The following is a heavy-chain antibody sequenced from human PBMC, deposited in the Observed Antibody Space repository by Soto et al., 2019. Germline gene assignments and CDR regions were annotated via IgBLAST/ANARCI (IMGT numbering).Heavy chain of an antibody. V-gene: IGHV1-8*01. Sequence: ASVKVSCKASGYTFTSYDINWVRQATGQGLEWMGWMNPNSGNTGYAQKFQGRVTMTRNTSISTAYMELSSLRSEDTAVYYCARVFSITIFGVVIPPYYYYYMDVWGKGTTVTVSS. CDR3: ARVFSITIFGVVIPPYYYYYMDV. CDR1: GYTFTSYD. CDR2: MNPNSGNT. D-gene: IGHD3-3*01. J-gene: IGHJ6*03.